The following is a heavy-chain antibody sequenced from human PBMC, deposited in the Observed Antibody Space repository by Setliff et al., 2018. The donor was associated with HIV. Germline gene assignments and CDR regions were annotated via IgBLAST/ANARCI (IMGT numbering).Heavy chain of an antibody. D-gene: IGHD7-27*01. CDR1: GDSIGTYY. CDR3: ARARLLGGFLS. J-gene: IGHJ5*02. CDR2: FYYGGST. V-gene: IGHV4-59*01. Sequence: PSETLSLTCSVSGDSIGTYYWNWIRQTPGKRLEWIGFFYYGGSTDYNPALKNRVAISVDTSRNRVSLKMTSVTAADTAEYYCARARLLGGFLSWGRGALVTVSS.